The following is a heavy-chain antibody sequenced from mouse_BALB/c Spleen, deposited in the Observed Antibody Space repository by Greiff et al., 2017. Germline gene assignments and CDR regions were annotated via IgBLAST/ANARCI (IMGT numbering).Heavy chain of an antibody. V-gene: IGHV1-80*01. J-gene: IGHJ3*01. CDR3: ARYNGGRFAY. CDR1: GYAFSSYW. Sequence: LVESGAELVRPGSSVKISCKASGYAFSSYWMNWVKQRPGQGLEWIGQIYPGDGDTNYNGKFKGKATLTADKSSSTAYMQLSSLTSEDSAVYFCARYNGGRFAYWGQGTLVTVSA. CDR2: IYPGDGDT. D-gene: IGHD1-1*02.